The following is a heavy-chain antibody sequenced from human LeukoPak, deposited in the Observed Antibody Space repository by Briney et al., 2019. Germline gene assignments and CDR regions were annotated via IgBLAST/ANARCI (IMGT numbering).Heavy chain of an antibody. D-gene: IGHD3-10*01. CDR2: ISSSGGNT. Sequence: GGSLRLSCAASGFTVSSNYMSWVRQAPGKGLEWVSGISSSGGNTYYADSVKGRFTISRDNSKNTVHLQMNSLRAEDTAIYYCARTYGSGSFYAFDIWGQGTVVTVSS. J-gene: IGHJ3*02. CDR3: ARTYGSGSFYAFDI. CDR1: GFTVSSNY. V-gene: IGHV3-23*01.